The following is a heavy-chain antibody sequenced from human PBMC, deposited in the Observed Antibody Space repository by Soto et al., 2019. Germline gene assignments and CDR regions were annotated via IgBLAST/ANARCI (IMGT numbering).Heavy chain of an antibody. CDR3: TSQRGFFSLFFPWFDP. V-gene: IGHV3-15*07. J-gene: IGHJ5*02. CDR2: IKSKTDGGTT. Sequence: GGSLRLSCAASGFTFSNAWMNWVRQAPGKGLEWVGRIKSKTDGGTTDYAAPVKGRFTISRDDSKNTLYLQMNSLKTEDTAVYYCTSQRGFFSLFFPWFDPWGQGTLVTVSS. D-gene: IGHD6-25*01. CDR1: GFTFSNAW.